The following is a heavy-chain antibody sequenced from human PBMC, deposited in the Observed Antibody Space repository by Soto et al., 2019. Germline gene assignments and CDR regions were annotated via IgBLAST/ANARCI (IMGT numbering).Heavy chain of an antibody. CDR3: ARGDNYDSSGYYY. Sequence: GGSLILSCAASGFTFSSYGMHWVRQAPGKGLEWVAVIWYDGSNKYYADSVKGRFTISRDNSKNTLYLQMNSLRAEDAAVYYCARGDNYDSSGYYYWGQGTLVTVSS. CDR1: GFTFSSYG. J-gene: IGHJ4*02. V-gene: IGHV3-33*01. CDR2: IWYDGSNK. D-gene: IGHD3-22*01.